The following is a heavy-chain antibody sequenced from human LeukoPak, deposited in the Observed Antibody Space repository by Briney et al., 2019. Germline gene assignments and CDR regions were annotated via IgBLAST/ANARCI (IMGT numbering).Heavy chain of an antibody. D-gene: IGHD1/OR15-1a*01. CDR3: ASCEQDV. CDR2: INHSGST. V-gene: IGHV4-34*01. Sequence: PSETLSLACAVYGGSFSGYYWSWIRQPPGKGLEWIGEINHSGSTNYNPSLKSRVTISVDTSKNQFSLKLSSVTAADTAVYYCASCEQDVWGKGTTVTVS. CDR1: GGSFSGYY. J-gene: IGHJ6*03.